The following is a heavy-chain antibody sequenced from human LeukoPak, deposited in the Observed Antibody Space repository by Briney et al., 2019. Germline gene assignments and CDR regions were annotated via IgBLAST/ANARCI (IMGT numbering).Heavy chain of an antibody. CDR3: EKELRGYSYGEH. CDR2: ISYDGSNK. CDR1: GFIFSNYG. J-gene: IGHJ1*01. V-gene: IGHV3-30*18. D-gene: IGHD5-18*01. Sequence: GRSLRLSCAASGFIFSNYGMHWVRQAPGKGLEWVAVISYDGSNKFYRDSVKGRFTISRDNSKNMLYLQMNSLRAEDTAVYYCEKELRGYSYGEHWGQGILVTVSS.